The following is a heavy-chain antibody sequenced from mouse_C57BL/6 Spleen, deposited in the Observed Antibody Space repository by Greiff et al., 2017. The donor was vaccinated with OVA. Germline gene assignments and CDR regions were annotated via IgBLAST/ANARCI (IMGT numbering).Heavy chain of an antibody. J-gene: IGHJ3*01. D-gene: IGHD2-4*01. CDR3: ARELRRGIWFAY. CDR2: INPNNGGT. CDR1: GYTFTDYY. V-gene: IGHV1-26*01. Sequence: VQLQQSGPELVKPGASVKISCKASGYTFTDYYMHWVKQSPGKSLEWIGDINPNNGGTSYNQKFKGKATLTVDKSSSTAYMELRSLTSEDSAVYYCARELRRGIWFAYGGQGTLVTVSA.